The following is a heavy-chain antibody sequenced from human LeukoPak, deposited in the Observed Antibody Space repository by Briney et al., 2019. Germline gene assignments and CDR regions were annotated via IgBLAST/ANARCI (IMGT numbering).Heavy chain of an antibody. D-gene: IGHD2-8*02. CDR2: IRRKSSGGAA. CDR1: GFNFADYA. J-gene: IGHJ4*02. CDR3: TRGHCTGGVCHSPDFFDY. Sequence: PGGSLRLSCATSGFNFADYAMSWFRHTPGKGPEWVGFIRRKSSGGAAGYAASVRGRFTISRDDSKSIAYLQMDSLKTEDTAVFYCTRGHCTGGVCHSPDFFDYWGQGTLVTVSS. V-gene: IGHV3-49*03.